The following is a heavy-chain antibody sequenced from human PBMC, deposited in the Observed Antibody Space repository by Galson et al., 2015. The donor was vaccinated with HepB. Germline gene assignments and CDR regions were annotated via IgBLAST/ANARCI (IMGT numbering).Heavy chain of an antibody. D-gene: IGHD6-13*01. V-gene: IGHV4-39*01. CDR2: IYYSGST. CDR1: GGSISSSSYY. CDR3: ARRMAAANPFDY. Sequence: SETLSLTCTVSGGSISSSSYYWGWIRQPPGKGLEWIGSIYYSGSTYYNPSLKSRVTISVDTSKNQFSLKLSSVTAADTAVYYCARRMAAANPFDYWGQGTLVTVSS. J-gene: IGHJ4*02.